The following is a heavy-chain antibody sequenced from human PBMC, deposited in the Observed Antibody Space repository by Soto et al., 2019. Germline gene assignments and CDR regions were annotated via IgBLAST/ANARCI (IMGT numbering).Heavy chain of an antibody. CDR3: RRHKAVGGYSNSYDGCGP. V-gene: IGHV4-39*01. CDR1: GGSMSSSTYY. CDR2: IYYRGNT. Sequence: QLQLQESGPGLVKPSETLSLTCTVSGGSMSSSTYYWGWVRQPPGKGPEWVGSIYYRGNTYYNPSFKSRVTISVYTSKNQLFLKVSSVNDAATAVYYCRRHKAVGGYSNSYDGCGPWGQGTLVIVSS. J-gene: IGHJ5*02. D-gene: IGHD5-18*01.